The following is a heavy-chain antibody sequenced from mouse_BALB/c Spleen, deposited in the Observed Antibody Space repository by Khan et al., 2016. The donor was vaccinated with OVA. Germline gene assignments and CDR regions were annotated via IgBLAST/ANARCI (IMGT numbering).Heavy chain of an antibody. Sequence: VQLVESGPGLVAPSQSLSITCTVSAFSLSRYNIHWVRQPPGKGLEWLGMIWGGGGTDYNSTLKSRLNISKDNSKSQVFLKMNSLQTDDTAIYYCARAYYRYDGYYAMDYWSQGTSVTVSS. CDR3: ARAYYRYDGYYAMDY. D-gene: IGHD2-14*01. J-gene: IGHJ4*01. V-gene: IGHV2-6-4*01. CDR2: IWGGGGT. CDR1: AFSLSRYN.